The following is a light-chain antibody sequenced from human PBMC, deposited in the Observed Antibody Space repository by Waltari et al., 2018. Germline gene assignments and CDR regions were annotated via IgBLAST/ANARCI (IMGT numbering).Light chain of an antibody. V-gene: IGLV3-25*03. CDR3: QSAENSGTFRIWV. CDR1: ALADKF. J-gene: IGLJ3*02. Sequence: SSELTQPPSVSVSPGQTARITCSGDALADKFPSWYQQKAGQAPLLIIYRGTERPSGIPERFSGSSSGTSVTLTISGVQTEDEADYYCQSAENSGTFRIWVFGGGTKLTVL. CDR2: RGT.